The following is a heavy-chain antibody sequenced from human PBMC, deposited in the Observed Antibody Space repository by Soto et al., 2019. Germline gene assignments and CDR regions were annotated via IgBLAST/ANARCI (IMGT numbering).Heavy chain of an antibody. J-gene: IGHJ4*02. CDR3: ARGVGTGGFDY. CDR2: TRNKANSYTT. V-gene: IGHV3-72*01. Sequence: GGSLRLSCAASGFTFSDHYMDWVRQAPGKGLEWVGRTRNKANSYTTEYAASVKGRFTISRDDSKNSLFLQMNSLKTEDTAVYYCARGVGTGGFDYWGQGTLVTGSS. CDR1: GFTFSDHY. D-gene: IGHD3-9*01.